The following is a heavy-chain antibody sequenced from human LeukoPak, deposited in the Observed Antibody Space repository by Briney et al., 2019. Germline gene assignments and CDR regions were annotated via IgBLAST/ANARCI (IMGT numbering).Heavy chain of an antibody. D-gene: IGHD3-22*01. CDR2: MNPNSGNT. CDR1: GYTFTNYV. V-gene: IGHV1-8*02. CDR3: ARGFRDSSGRKPDY. Sequence: GASVKVSCKASGYTFTNYVISWVRQAPGQGLEWMGWMNPNSGNTGYAQKFQDRVTMTRNTSIKTAYMELSSLRSEDMAVYYCARGFRDSSGRKPDYWGQGTLVTVSS. J-gene: IGHJ4*02.